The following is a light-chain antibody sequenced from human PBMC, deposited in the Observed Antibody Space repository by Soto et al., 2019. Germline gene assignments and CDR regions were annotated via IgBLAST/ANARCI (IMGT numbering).Light chain of an antibody. CDR3: QETYSVCLFT. CDR1: QSISTY. J-gene: IGKJ4*01. Sequence: DIVVTQSPPCLSASVGDRVTITCRTSQSISTYLNWFQQKPGKAPRVLIYGASNLQSGVPSRFSGSGSGTDFTLTITSLQPADFGTYYCQETYSVCLFTLVWGTKVEI. CDR2: GAS. V-gene: IGKV1-39*01.